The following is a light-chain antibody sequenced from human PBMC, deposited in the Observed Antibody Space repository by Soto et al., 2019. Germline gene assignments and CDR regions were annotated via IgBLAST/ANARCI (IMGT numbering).Light chain of an antibody. Sequence: DIQMTQSPSSLSASVGDRVTITCRASQSISNYLNWFQQKPGKAPKLLIYAASSLQGGVPSRFSGSGSGTDFTLTISSLQPEDFATYYCQQSYSSWTFGQGTKVEIK. J-gene: IGKJ1*01. CDR1: QSISNY. CDR3: QQSYSSWT. CDR2: AAS. V-gene: IGKV1-39*01.